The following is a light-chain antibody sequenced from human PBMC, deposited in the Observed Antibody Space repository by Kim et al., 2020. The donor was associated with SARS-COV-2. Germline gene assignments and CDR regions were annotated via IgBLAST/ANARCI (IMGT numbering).Light chain of an antibody. Sequence: SMSPGQTASITCSGDKLGDKYASWYQQKPGQSPVLVIYQDSKRPSGIPERFSGSNSGNTATLTISGTQSMDEADYYCQAWDSSYVVFGGGTQLTVL. J-gene: IGLJ2*01. V-gene: IGLV3-1*01. CDR3: QAWDSSYVV. CDR1: KLGDKY. CDR2: QDS.